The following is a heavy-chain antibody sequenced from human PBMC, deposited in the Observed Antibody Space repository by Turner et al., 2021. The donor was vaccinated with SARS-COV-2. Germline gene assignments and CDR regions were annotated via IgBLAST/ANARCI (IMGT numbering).Heavy chain of an antibody. V-gene: IGHV3-53*02. D-gene: IGHD3-16*01. CDR2: IYSGGST. CDR1: EFTGSSNY. Sequence: EVQLVLTGGGAIQPGGSLRLSCAASEFTGSSNYLSWIRQVPGKGVEWVSVIYSGGSTYYADSVKGRFTNSRDNSKNTLYLQMNSVRAEDTAVYYCARDWGGYYFDYWGQGTLVTVSS. CDR3: ARDWGGYYFDY. J-gene: IGHJ4*02.